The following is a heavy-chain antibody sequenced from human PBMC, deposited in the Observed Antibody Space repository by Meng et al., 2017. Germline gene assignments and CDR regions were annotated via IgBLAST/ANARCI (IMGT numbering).Heavy chain of an antibody. CDR1: GFTFSSYD. J-gene: IGHJ4*02. Sequence: GESLKISCAACGFTFSSYDMHWVRQATGKGLEWVSAIGTAGDTYYPGSVKGQFTISRENAKNTLYLQMNSLRAEDTAVYYCARWPGDLWGLDYWGQGTLVTVSS. CDR3: ARWPGDLWGLDY. CDR2: IGTAGDT. V-gene: IGHV3-13*03. D-gene: IGHD7-27*01.